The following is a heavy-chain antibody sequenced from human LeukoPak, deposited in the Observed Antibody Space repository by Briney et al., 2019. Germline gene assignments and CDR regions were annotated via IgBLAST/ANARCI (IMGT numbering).Heavy chain of an antibody. CDR3: VRGYSFGPYGMDV. D-gene: IGHD2-15*01. Sequence: GGSLRLSCSASGFPFSSYAMHWVRQAPGKELEYVSAISDSGGSTYYADSVKGRFTISRDNSKNTLYLQMSSLRAEDTAVYFCVRGYSFGPYGMDVWGQGTTVTVSS. CDR2: ISDSGGST. CDR1: GFPFSSYA. J-gene: IGHJ6*02. V-gene: IGHV3-64D*09.